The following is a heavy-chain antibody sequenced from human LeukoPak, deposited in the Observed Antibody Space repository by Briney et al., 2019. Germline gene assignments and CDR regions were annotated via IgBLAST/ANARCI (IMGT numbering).Heavy chain of an antibody. CDR1: GFTFSSYW. V-gene: IGHV3-7*04. Sequence: GGSLRLSCAASGFTFSSYWMSWVRQAPGKGLEWVANIKQDGSEKYYVDSVKGRFTISRDNAKNLLYLQMNSLRAEGTAVYYCAREDYIDAFDIWGQGTMVTVSS. CDR3: AREDYIDAFDI. CDR2: IKQDGSEK. J-gene: IGHJ3*02. D-gene: IGHD4-11*01.